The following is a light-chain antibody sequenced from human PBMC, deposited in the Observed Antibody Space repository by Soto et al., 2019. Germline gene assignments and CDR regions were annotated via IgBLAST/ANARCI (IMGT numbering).Light chain of an antibody. CDR3: SSYASGNTQV. CDR2: DVS. J-gene: IGLJ2*01. Sequence: QSALTQPASVSGSPGQSITVSCIGTSSDVGGYNYVSWYQPHPGKAPKLMIHDVSDRSSGVSNRFSGSKSGNTASLTISGLQDEDEAYYYCSSYASGNTQVFGGGTKLTVL. CDR1: SSDVGGYNY. V-gene: IGLV2-14*03.